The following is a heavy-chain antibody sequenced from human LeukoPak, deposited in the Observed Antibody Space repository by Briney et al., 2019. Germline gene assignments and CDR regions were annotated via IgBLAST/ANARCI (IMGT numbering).Heavy chain of an antibody. J-gene: IGHJ6*03. V-gene: IGHV1-58*01. Sequence: SVKVSCKTSGFTFTSSAVQWVRQARGQRLEWIGWIVVGSGNTNYAQKFQERVTLTRDMSASTAYMELSSLRSEDTAVYYCAAGHWGGGYYYSYMDVWGKGTTVTISS. D-gene: IGHD2-21*01. CDR1: GFTFTSSA. CDR3: AAGHWGGGYYYSYMDV. CDR2: IVVGSGNT.